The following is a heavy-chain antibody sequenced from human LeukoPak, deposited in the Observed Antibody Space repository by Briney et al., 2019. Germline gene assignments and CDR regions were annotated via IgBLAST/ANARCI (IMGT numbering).Heavy chain of an antibody. CDR2: IYYSGST. J-gene: IGHJ5*02. D-gene: IGHD3-9*01. V-gene: IGHV4-39*01. Sequence: SETLSLTCTVSGGSISSTIYYWGWIRQPAGKGLEWIGSIYYSGSTYYNPSLKSRVTISVDTSNNQFSLRLSSVTATDTAVYYCARQAVDTWFDPWGQGTLVTVSS. CDR1: GGSISSTIYY. CDR3: ARQAVDTWFDP.